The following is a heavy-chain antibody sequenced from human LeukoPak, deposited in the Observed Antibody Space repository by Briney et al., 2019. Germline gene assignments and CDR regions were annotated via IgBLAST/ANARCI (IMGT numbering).Heavy chain of an antibody. CDR2: IPYDGSNK. J-gene: IGHJ6*02. CDR1: GFTFSSYG. D-gene: IGHD2-15*01. CDR3: AKVAEVVAAASAMDI. Sequence: GRSLRLSCAASGFTFSSYGMHGVRQAPGKGLEWVAVIPYDGSNKYYADSVKGRFTISRDNSKNTLYLQMNSLRAEDTAVYYCAKVAEVVAAASAMDIWGQGTTVTVSS. V-gene: IGHV3-30*18.